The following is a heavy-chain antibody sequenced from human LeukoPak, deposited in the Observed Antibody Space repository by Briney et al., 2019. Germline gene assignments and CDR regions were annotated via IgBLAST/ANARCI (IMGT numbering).Heavy chain of an antibody. CDR3: ARDLHWVFD. V-gene: IGHV3-15*01. D-gene: IGHD3-3*01. CDR1: GFSFTDAW. CDR2: IRSKTAGGTT. Sequence: GGSLRLSCAASGFSFTDAWMTWVRQAPGKGLEWVGRIRSKTAGGTTDLAAPGKGRFSISRDHSTNTLYLQMNSLKTEDTAVYYCARDLHWVFDWGQGTLVTVSS. J-gene: IGHJ4*02.